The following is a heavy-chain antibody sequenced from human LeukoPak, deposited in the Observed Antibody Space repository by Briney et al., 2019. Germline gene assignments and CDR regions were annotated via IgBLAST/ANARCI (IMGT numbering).Heavy chain of an antibody. CDR3: ARVVNDRGNAFDI. CDR2: ISSSGSTI. D-gene: IGHD3-22*01. J-gene: IGHJ3*02. Sequence: PGGSLRLSCAASGFTFSNYEMNWVRQAPGKGLEWVSYISSSGSTIYYADSVKGRFTISRDNAKNSLYLQMNSLRAEDTAVYYCARVVNDRGNAFDIWGQGTMVTVSS. V-gene: IGHV3-48*03. CDR1: GFTFSNYE.